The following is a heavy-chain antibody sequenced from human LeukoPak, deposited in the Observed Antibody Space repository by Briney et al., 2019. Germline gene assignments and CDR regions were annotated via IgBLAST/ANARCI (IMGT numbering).Heavy chain of an antibody. CDR1: GGSISNENW. Sequence: SGTLSLTCAVSGGSISNENWWGWVRRPPGKGLEWIGEIYHSGSTNYIPSLKSRVTISVDKSKNQFSLKLTSVTAADTAVYYCARHYGPWGQGTLVTVSS. V-gene: IGHV4-4*02. CDR3: ARHYGP. J-gene: IGHJ5*02. CDR2: IYHSGST. D-gene: IGHD3-16*01.